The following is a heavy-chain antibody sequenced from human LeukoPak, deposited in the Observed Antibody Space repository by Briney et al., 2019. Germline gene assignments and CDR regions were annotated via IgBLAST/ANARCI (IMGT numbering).Heavy chain of an antibody. V-gene: IGHV1-69*13. CDR1: GGTFSSYA. J-gene: IGHJ4*02. CDR2: IIPIFGTA. D-gene: IGHD5-24*01. CDR3: ARALGHQRWLQPIDY. Sequence: ASVKVSCKASGGTFSSYAISWVRQAPGQGLEWMGGIIPIFGTANYAQKFQGRVTITADESTSTAYMELSSLRSEDTAVYYYARALGHQRWLQPIDYWGQGTLVTVSS.